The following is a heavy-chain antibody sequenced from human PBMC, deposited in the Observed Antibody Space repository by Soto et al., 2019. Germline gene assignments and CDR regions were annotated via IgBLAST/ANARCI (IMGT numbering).Heavy chain of an antibody. Sequence: GGSLRLSCAASGFTFSSYSMNWVRQAPGKGLEWVSYISSSSSTIYYADSVKGRFTISRDNAKNSLYLQMNSLRDEDTAVYYCARAGRWELPSPGFDYWGQGTLVTVSS. CDR1: GFTFSSYS. J-gene: IGHJ4*02. V-gene: IGHV3-48*02. CDR2: ISSSSSTI. CDR3: ARAGRWELPSPGFDY. D-gene: IGHD1-26*01.